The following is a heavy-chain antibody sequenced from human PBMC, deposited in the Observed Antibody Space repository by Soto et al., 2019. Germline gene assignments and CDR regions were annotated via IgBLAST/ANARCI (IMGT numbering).Heavy chain of an antibody. J-gene: IGHJ5*01. CDR2: IYKSATT. CDR1: GDSISNLDYF. V-gene: IGHV4-30-4*01. D-gene: IGHD7-27*01. Sequence: SETLSLTCSVSGDSISNLDYFWAWIRQPPGQALEYIGYIYKSATTYYNPPFESRVAISVDTSKSQFSLNVTSVTAADTAVYFCARGRYCLTGRCFPNWFDSWGQGTLVTVSS. CDR3: ARGRYCLTGRCFPNWFDS.